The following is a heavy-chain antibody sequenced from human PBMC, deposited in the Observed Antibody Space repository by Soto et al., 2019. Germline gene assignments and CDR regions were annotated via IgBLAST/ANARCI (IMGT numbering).Heavy chain of an antibody. CDR1: GYTFTGYG. CDR3: ARSGGRRECTNGVCYAAFFDY. V-gene: IGHV1-18*04. CDR2: ISAYNGNT. J-gene: IGHJ4*02. Sequence: SVKVSCRSSGYTFTGYGISWVRQAPGQGLEWMGWISAYNGNTNYAQKLQGRVTMTTDTSTSTAYMELRSLRSDDTAVYYCARSGGRRECTNGVCYAAFFDYWGQGTLVTVSS. D-gene: IGHD2-8*01.